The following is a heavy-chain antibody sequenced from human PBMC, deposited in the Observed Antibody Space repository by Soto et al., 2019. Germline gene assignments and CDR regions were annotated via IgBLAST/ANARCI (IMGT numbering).Heavy chain of an antibody. Sequence: QSGGSLRLSCAGSGFTFRWFGMNWVRQAPGKGLEWVARISNDGSNEYYVDSVKGRFTISRDNSKNTLYLQMDSLRAEDTAVYYCAKGEVRGIIPSYFDYWGLGTLVTVSS. D-gene: IGHD3-10*01. CDR2: ISNDGSNE. J-gene: IGHJ4*02. CDR3: AKGEVRGIIPSYFDY. CDR1: GFTFRWFG. V-gene: IGHV3-30*18.